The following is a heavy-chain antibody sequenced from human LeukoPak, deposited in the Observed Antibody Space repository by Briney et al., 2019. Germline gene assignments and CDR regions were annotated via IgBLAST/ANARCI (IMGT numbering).Heavy chain of an antibody. Sequence: SETLSLTCTVSGYSISSGYYWGWIRQPPGKGLEWIGSIYHSGSTYYNPSLKSRVTISVDTSKNQFSLKLSSVTAADTAVYYCARHARRFVYWGQGTLVTVSS. J-gene: IGHJ4*02. V-gene: IGHV4-38-2*02. CDR1: GYSISSGYY. CDR2: IYHSGST. CDR3: ARHARRFVY.